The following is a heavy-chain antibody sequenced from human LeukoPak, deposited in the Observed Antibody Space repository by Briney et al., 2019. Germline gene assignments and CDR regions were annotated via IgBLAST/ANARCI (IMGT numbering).Heavy chain of an antibody. Sequence: GGSLRRSCTASGFTCGDYAMSWFRHAPGKGLEWVVFIRSKAYGGTTEYAASVKGRFTISRDDSKSIAYLQMNSLKTEDTAVYYCTRVEGIVVVPAAPDYWGQGTLVTVSS. V-gene: IGHV3-49*03. CDR1: GFTCGDYA. CDR2: IRSKAYGGTT. CDR3: TRVEGIVVVPAAPDY. J-gene: IGHJ4*02. D-gene: IGHD2-2*01.